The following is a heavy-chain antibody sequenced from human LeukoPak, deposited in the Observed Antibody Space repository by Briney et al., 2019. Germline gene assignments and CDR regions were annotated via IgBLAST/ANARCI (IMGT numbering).Heavy chain of an antibody. CDR3: ARDLSVVGAPYYYYYYMDV. J-gene: IGHJ6*03. CDR2: INWNGGST. Sequence: PGGSLRLSCAASGFTFDDYGMSWVRQAPGKGLEWGSGINWNGGSTGYADSVKGRFTISRDNAKNSLFLQMNSLRAEDTALYYCARDLSVVGAPYYYYYYMDVWGKGTTVSVSS. D-gene: IGHD1-26*01. V-gene: IGHV3-20*04. CDR1: GFTFDDYG.